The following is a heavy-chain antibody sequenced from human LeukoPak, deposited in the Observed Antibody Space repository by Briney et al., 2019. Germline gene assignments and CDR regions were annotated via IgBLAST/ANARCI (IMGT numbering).Heavy chain of an antibody. J-gene: IGHJ4*02. CDR1: GGSISSSSYY. Sequence: SETLSLTCTVSGGSISSSSYYWGWIRQPPGKGLEWIGSIYYSGSTYYNPSLKGRVTISVDTSKNQFSLKLSSVTAADTAVYYCAVIYSGYDLGFDYWGQGTLVTVSS. CDR3: AVIYSGYDLGFDY. D-gene: IGHD5-12*01. V-gene: IGHV4-39*01. CDR2: IYYSGST.